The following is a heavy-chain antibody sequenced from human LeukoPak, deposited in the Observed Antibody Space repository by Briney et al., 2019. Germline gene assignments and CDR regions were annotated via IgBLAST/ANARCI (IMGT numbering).Heavy chain of an antibody. J-gene: IGHJ5*02. CDR2: ISAYNGNT. CDR1: GYTFTSYG. D-gene: IGHD3-22*01. V-gene: IGHV1-18*01. Sequence: ASVTVSCKASGYTFTSYGISWVRQAPGQGLEWMGWISAYNGNTNYAQKLQGRVTMTTDTSTSTAYMELRSLRSDDTAVYYCARSLYYYDSSGYSKKNNWFDPWGQGTLVTVSS. CDR3: ARSLYYYDSSGYSKKNNWFDP.